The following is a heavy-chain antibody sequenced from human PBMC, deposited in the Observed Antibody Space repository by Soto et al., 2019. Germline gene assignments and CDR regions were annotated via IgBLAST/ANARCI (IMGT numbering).Heavy chain of an antibody. V-gene: IGHV3-30*03. CDR1: GFTFSHHG. D-gene: IGHD1-26*01. J-gene: IGHJ4*02. Sequence: QVQLVESGGGVVQPGRSLRLSCAASGFTFSHHGIHWVRQAPGKGLEWLAVISYDGSNKHYADSVKGRFTVSRDNSKNTLYQQMNSLRAEDTAVYFCARYSGKYQGPIDYWGQGTLVTVSS. CDR3: ARYSGKYQGPIDY. CDR2: ISYDGSNK.